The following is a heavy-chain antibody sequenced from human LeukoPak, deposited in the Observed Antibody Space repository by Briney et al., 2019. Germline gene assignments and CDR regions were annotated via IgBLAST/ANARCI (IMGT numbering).Heavy chain of an antibody. D-gene: IGHD3-16*01. Sequence: GGSLRLSCAASGFTFSSYWMSWVRQAPGKGLEWVANIKQDGSEKYYVDSVKGRFTISRDNAKNSLYLQMNSLRAEDTAVYYCARVGQGWGNYYYYYMDVWGKGTTVTVSS. CDR1: GFTFSSYW. V-gene: IGHV3-7*01. CDR2: IKQDGSEK. CDR3: ARVGQGWGNYYYYYMDV. J-gene: IGHJ6*03.